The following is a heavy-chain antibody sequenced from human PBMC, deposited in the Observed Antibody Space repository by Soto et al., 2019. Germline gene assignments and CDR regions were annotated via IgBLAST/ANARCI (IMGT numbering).Heavy chain of an antibody. J-gene: IGHJ3*02. CDR1: GFTFNNYA. Sequence: GGSLRLSCAASGFTFNNYAMSWVRQAPGKGLEWVSVISGSGGSTNYADSVKGRFTISRDNSKNTLYLQMSSLRAEDTAVYYCAKDRGGTPGHDAFDIWGQGTMVTVSS. CDR3: AKDRGGTPGHDAFDI. D-gene: IGHD1-1*01. CDR2: ISGSGGST. V-gene: IGHV3-23*01.